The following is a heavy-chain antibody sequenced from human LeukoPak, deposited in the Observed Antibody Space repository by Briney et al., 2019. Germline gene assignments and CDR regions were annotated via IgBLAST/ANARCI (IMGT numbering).Heavy chain of an antibody. J-gene: IGHJ3*02. Sequence: SETLSLTCAVYGGPFSGYYWTWIPKPPGKGLKWIGEISHSGSTTYNQSLKSPVTILVDTSKNQFSLNLSSVTAADTAVYYCARGSEVLLWFGLNDAFDIWGQGTMVTVSS. CDR3: ARGSEVLLWFGLNDAFDI. CDR2: ISHSGST. CDR1: GGPFSGYY. D-gene: IGHD3-10*01. V-gene: IGHV4-34*01.